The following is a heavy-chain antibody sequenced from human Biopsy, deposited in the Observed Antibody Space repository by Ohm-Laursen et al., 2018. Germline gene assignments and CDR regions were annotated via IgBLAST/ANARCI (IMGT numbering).Heavy chain of an antibody. V-gene: IGHV3-30*03. Sequence: SLRLSCAASGFTFTSYAMHWVRQAPGKGLEWVAVISYDGSGKYYADSLQGRFIISRDNPKNTVDLQMNGLRAEDTAVYFCARDGKRWDYSTYFSWHFDLWGRGTLVTVSS. CDR2: ISYDGSGK. J-gene: IGHJ2*01. CDR1: GFTFTSYA. D-gene: IGHD4-11*01. CDR3: ARDGKRWDYSTYFSWHFDL.